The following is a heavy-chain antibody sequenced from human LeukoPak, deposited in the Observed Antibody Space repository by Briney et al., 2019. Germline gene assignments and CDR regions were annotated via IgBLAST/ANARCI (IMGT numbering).Heavy chain of an antibody. CDR1: GGSISDHY. V-gene: IGHV4-59*11. CDR2: IYYTGGT. J-gene: IGHJ6*04. CDR3: ARESPLYGMDV. Sequence: PETLSLTRAVSGGSISDHYWRCIRQTPGKGLEWIGSIYYTGGTNYNPFLRSRVTMSVDASNNQFSLKLSSLTAADTAVYYCARESPLYGMDVWGKGTTATASS.